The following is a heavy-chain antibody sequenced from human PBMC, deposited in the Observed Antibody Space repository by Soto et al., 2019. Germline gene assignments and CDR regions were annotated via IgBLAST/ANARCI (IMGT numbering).Heavy chain of an antibody. CDR3: AKDRRFLEWLLSTLFDY. CDR1: GFTFSSYA. J-gene: IGHJ4*02. Sequence: GGSLRLSCAASGFTFSSYAMSWVRQAPGKGLEWVSAISGSGGSTYYADSVKGRFTISSDNSKNTRYLQMNSLRAEDTAVYYCAKDRRFLEWLLSTLFDYWGQGTLVTVSS. V-gene: IGHV3-23*01. CDR2: ISGSGGST. D-gene: IGHD3-3*01.